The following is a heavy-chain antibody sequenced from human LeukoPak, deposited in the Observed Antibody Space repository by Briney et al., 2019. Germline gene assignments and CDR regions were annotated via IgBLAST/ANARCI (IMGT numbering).Heavy chain of an antibody. CDR1: GGSISSYY. Sequence: SETLSLTCTVSGGSISSYYWSWIRQPPGKGLEWIGYIYYSGSTNYNPFLKTRVTISVDTSKNQFSLKLSSVTAADTAVYYCARDNVDYYYGMDVWGQGTTVTVSS. CDR2: IYYSGST. CDR3: ARDNVDYYYGMDV. V-gene: IGHV4-59*01. J-gene: IGHJ6*02.